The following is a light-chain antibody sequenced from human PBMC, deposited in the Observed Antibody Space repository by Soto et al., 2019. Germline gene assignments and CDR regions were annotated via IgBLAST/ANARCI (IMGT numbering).Light chain of an antibody. J-gene: IGKJ1*01. V-gene: IGKV1-5*01. CDR2: GAS. CDR1: QSIRYY. CDR3: QHHNSYSQT. Sequence: DIQLTQSPPTLSASVGDRVTITCRASQSIRYYLAWYQQMPGKAPKHLIYGASSLQSGVPSRFSGSGSKTEFTLTSSSLQPDDFANYFCQHHNSYSQTFGQGTEVEIK.